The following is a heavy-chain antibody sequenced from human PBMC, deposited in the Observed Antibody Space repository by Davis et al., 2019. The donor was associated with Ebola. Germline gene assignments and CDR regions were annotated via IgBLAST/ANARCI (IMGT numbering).Heavy chain of an antibody. CDR2: ISGSGGST. D-gene: IGHD2-15*01. V-gene: IGHV3-23*01. CDR3: AKGDCRGGICYPDY. CDR1: GFTFSTYP. Sequence: GESLKISCAASGFTFSTYPMNSVRQAPGKGLDSVSGISGSGGSTYYADSVKGRFTISRDNSKNTLFLQMNSLRAEDTAVYYCAKGDCRGGICYPDYWGQEPWSPSPQ. J-gene: IGHJ4*01.